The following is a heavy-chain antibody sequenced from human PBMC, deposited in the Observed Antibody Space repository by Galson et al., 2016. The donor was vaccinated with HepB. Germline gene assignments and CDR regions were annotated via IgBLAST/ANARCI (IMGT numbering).Heavy chain of an antibody. Sequence: SVKVSCKASGGTFSFYVISWVRQAPGQGLEWMGGIIPFLGTSNYAQRFQGRVMITADKSTSTAYMELSGLRSGDTAVYYCAKSAGYYGSGYYYAMDVWGQGTTVTVSS. CDR2: IIPFLGTS. D-gene: IGHD3-10*01. CDR3: AKSAGYYGSGYYYAMDV. CDR1: GGTFSFYV. J-gene: IGHJ6*02. V-gene: IGHV1-69*06.